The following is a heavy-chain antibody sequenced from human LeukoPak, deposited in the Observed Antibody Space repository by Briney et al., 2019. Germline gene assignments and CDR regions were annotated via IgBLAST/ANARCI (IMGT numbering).Heavy chain of an antibody. CDR1: GYTFTSYA. V-gene: IGHV1-3*01. J-gene: IGHJ4*02. Sequence: GASVKVSCKASGYTFTSYAMHWVRQAPGQRLEWMGWINAGNGNTKYSQKFQGRVTMTTDTSTSTAYMELRSLRSDDTAVYYCARDGARYYDSSGYLDWGQGTLVTVSS. CDR3: ARDGARYYDSSGYLD. D-gene: IGHD3-22*01. CDR2: INAGNGNT.